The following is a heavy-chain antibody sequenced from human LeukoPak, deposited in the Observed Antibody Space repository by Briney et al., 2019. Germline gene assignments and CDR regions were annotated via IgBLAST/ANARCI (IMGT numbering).Heavy chain of an antibody. CDR2: IYYSGST. D-gene: IGHD3-22*01. CDR1: GDSISSADYY. Sequence: SETLSLTCTVSGDSISSADYYWTWIRQPPGKGLELVGFIYYSGSTKYNPSLKSRVTISAATSKTQFSLRLSYATAADTAVYYCARDPSYYDRYFDLWGRGTLVTVSS. J-gene: IGHJ2*01. V-gene: IGHV4-30-4*08. CDR3: ARDPSYYDRYFDL.